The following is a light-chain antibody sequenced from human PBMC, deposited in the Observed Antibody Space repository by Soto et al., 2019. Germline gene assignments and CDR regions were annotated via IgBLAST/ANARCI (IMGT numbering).Light chain of an antibody. V-gene: IGKV3D-15*01. CDR2: DAS. CDR1: QNVLNN. CDR3: QQYNNWPLT. Sequence: IVMTQSPATLSVSPGDGSTLPCWASQNVLNNLAWYQQKPGQASRLLIYDASNRATGIPARFSGSGSGTDFTLTISSLQSEDFAVYYCQQYNNWPLTFGPGTKVDIK. J-gene: IGKJ3*01.